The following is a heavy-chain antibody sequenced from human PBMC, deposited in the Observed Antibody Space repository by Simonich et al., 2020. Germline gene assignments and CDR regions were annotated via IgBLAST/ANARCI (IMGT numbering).Heavy chain of an antibody. V-gene: IGHV3-30*07. CDR3: AREGLLLDAFDI. D-gene: IGHD2-15*01. J-gene: IGHJ3*02. CDR1: GFTFSSYA. Sequence: QVQLVESGGGVVQPGRSLRLSCAASGFTFSSYAMHWVRQAPGKGLEGVAVISYDGSNKYYAESVKGRFTISRDNSKNTLYLQMNSLRAEDTAVYYCAREGLLLDAFDIWGQGTMVTVSS. CDR2: ISYDGSNK.